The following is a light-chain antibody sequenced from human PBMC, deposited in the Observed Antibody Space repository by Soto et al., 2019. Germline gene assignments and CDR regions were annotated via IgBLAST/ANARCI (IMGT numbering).Light chain of an antibody. CDR1: QSIHTS. J-gene: IGKJ5*01. Sequence: VLTQSPATLSLSPGERATLSCRASQSIHTSFDWYQQKSGKPPRLVIYDSTLRADGVPDRFGGSRSGTEFTLTINSLEPEDGAVYYCQQRNVWPPITFGQGTRLEMK. V-gene: IGKV3-11*01. CDR2: DST. CDR3: QQRNVWPPIT.